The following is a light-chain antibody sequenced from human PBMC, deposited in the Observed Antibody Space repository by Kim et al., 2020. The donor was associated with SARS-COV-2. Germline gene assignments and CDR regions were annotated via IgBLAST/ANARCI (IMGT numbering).Light chain of an antibody. Sequence: SVKLTCALSSGHSSYAIAWHQQQPEKGPRYLMKLNSDGSHNKGDGIPDRFSGSSSGAERYLTISSLQSEDEADYYCQTWGTGIIGVFGGGTQLTVL. V-gene: IGLV4-69*01. J-gene: IGLJ3*02. CDR2: LNSDGSH. CDR3: QTWGTGIIGV. CDR1: SGHSSYA.